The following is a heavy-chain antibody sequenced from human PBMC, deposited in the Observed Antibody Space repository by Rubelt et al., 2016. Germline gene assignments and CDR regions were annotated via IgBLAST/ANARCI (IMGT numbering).Heavy chain of an antibody. CDR2: IYHSGST. V-gene: IGHV4-38-2*02. CDR3: ARDHSSGWYLEGFFDY. D-gene: IGHD6-19*01. CDR1: GYSISSGYY. J-gene: IGHJ4*02. Sequence: QVQLQESGPGLVKPSETLSLTCTVSGYSISSGYYWGWIRHPPGKGLEWIGSIYHSGSTYYNPSLMSRVTIAVDTSKNQFSLKLSSVTAADTAVYYCARDHSSGWYLEGFFDYWGQGTLVTVSS.